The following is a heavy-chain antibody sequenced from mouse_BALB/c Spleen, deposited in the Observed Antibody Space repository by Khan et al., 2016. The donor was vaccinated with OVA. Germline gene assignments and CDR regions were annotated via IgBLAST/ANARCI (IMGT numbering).Heavy chain of an antibody. CDR3: ARVYGGDFYY. V-gene: IGHV3-2*02. CDR2: ISYSGNT. D-gene: IGHD1-1*01. J-gene: IGHJ2*01. Sequence: VQLKESGPGLVKPSQSLSLTCTVTGYSITSDYAWNWIRQFPGNKLEWMGYISYSGNTNYNPSLKSRISITRDTSENQFFLQLNSVTTEDTATFYCARVYGGDFYYWGQGTTPTVPS. CDR1: GYSITSDYA.